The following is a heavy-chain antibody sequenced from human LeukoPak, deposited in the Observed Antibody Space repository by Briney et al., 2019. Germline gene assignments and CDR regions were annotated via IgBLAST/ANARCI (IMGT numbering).Heavy chain of an antibody. V-gene: IGHV4-59*01. J-gene: IGHJ3*02. CDR1: GGSISSYY. CDR2: IYYSGST. D-gene: IGHD3-10*01. CDR3: ARVDGGGDAFGI. Sequence: SETLSLTCTVSGGSISSYYWSWIRQPPGKGLEWIGYIYYSGSTNYNPSLKSRVTISVDTSKNQFSLKLSPVTAADTAVYYCARVDGGGDAFGIWGQGTMVTVSS.